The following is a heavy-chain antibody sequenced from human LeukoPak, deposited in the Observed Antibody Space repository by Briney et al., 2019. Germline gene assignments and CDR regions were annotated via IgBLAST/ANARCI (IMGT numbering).Heavy chain of an antibody. CDR1: GGSFSSYY. CDR3: ATESGSYQYYFDY. V-gene: IGHV4-34*01. CDR2: INHSGST. J-gene: IGHJ4*02. Sequence: SETLSLTCAVYGGSFSSYYWSWIRQPPGKGLEWIGEINHSGSTNYNPSLKSRVTISVDTSKNQFSLKLSSVTAADTAVYYCATESGSYQYYFDYWGQGTLVTVSS. D-gene: IGHD1-26*01.